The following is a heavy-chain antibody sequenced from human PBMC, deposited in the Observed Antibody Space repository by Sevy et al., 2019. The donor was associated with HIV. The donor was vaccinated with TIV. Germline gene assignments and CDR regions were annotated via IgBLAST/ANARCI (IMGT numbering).Heavy chain of an antibody. Sequence: GGSLRLSCAVSGFSFDSYGMTWVRQAPGKGLEWVSSISSSSSYIYYADSVKGRFTISRDNAKNSLYLQMNSLRAEDTAVYYCARDRGIAVATDAFDIWGQGTMVTVSS. CDR2: ISSSSSYI. J-gene: IGHJ3*02. CDR1: GFSFDSYG. D-gene: IGHD6-19*01. CDR3: ARDRGIAVATDAFDI. V-gene: IGHV3-21*01.